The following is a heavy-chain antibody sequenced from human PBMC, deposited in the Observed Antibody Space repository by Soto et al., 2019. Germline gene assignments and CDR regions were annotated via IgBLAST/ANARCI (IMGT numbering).Heavy chain of an antibody. Sequence: SETLSLTCTVSGGSISSGGYYWSWIRQHPGQGLEWIGYIYYSESTYYNPSLKSRLSMSLDTSKNQFSLKLSSVTAADTAVYYCARGRNFWSGKFDGYFEYWGQGTLVTVSS. CDR3: ARGRNFWSGKFDGYFEY. J-gene: IGHJ4*02. D-gene: IGHD3-3*01. CDR1: GGSISSGGYY. V-gene: IGHV4-31*03. CDR2: IYYSEST.